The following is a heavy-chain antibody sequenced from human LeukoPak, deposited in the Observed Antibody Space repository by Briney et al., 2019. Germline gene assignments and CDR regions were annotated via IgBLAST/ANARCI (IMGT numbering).Heavy chain of an antibody. CDR1: GFTFSNYA. CDR2: ISGSGDNT. D-gene: IGHD3-10*01. V-gene: IGHV3-23*01. Sequence: PGGSLRLSCAASGFTFSNYAMSWVRQAPRKGLEWVSGISGSGDNTYYADSVKGRFTVSRDNSKNTLYVQMNSLRPEDTALYYCARGRRSGGITMIRGVKDRGWFDPWGQGTLVTVSS. CDR3: ARGRRSGGITMIRGVKDRGWFDP. J-gene: IGHJ5*02.